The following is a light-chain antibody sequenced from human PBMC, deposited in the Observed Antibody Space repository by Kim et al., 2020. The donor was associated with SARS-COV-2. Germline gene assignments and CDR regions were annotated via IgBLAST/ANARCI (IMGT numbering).Light chain of an antibody. CDR1: SSDVGGYNY. CDR3: SSYAGSNNLV. Sequence: GQSVAISCSGTSSDVGGYNYGSWYQQLPGKAPKLMIYEVSKRPSGVPDRFSVSKSGNTASLTVSGLQAEDEADYYCSSYAGSNNLVFGGGTQLTVL. J-gene: IGLJ2*01. V-gene: IGLV2-8*01. CDR2: EVS.